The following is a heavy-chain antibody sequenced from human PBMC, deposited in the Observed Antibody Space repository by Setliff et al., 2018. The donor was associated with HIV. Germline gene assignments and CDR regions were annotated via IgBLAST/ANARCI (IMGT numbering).Heavy chain of an antibody. Sequence: ASVKVSCKVSGYTLTELSMHWVRQAPGKGLEWMGGFDPEDGETIYAQKFQGRVTMTEDTSTDTAYMELSSLRSEDTAVYYCARDLYSSGNDRSRQASYYSYYYMDVWGKGTTVTVSS. V-gene: IGHV1-24*01. J-gene: IGHJ6*03. CDR3: ARDLYSSGNDRSRQASYYSYYYMDV. CDR2: FDPEDGET. CDR1: GYTLTELS. D-gene: IGHD3-10*01.